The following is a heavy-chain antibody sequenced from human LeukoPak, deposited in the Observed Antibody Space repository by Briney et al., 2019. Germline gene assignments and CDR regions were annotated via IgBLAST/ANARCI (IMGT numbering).Heavy chain of an antibody. Sequence: KPGGSLRLSCAASGLTFSSYAMHWVRQAPGKGLEWVAVISYDGSNKYYADSVKGRFTISRDNSKNTLYLQMNSLRAEDTAVYYCVHSYGFSYFDYWGQGTLVTVSS. J-gene: IGHJ4*02. D-gene: IGHD5-18*01. V-gene: IGHV3-30*04. CDR3: VHSYGFSYFDY. CDR1: GLTFSSYA. CDR2: ISYDGSNK.